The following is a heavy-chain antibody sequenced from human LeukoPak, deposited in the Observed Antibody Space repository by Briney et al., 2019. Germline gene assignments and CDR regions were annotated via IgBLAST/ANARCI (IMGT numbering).Heavy chain of an antibody. CDR3: AELGITMIGGV. CDR2: ISSSGSTI. CDR1: GFTFSSYE. D-gene: IGHD3-10*02. V-gene: IGHV3-48*03. J-gene: IGHJ6*04. Sequence: GGSLRLTCADSGFTFSSYEMNWVRQAPGKGLEWVSYISSSGSTIYYADSVKGRFTISRDNAKNSLYLQMNSLRAEDTAVYYCAELGITMIGGVWGKGTTVTISS.